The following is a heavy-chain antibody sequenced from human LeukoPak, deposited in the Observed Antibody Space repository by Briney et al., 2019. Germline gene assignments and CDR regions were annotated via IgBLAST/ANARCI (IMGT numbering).Heavy chain of an antibody. Sequence: GASVKVSCKASGYTLTSNYMHWVRQAPGQGLEWMGMINPNDDSATYAQKFQGRVTMTRDISTSTVYMELSSLKFEDTAVYYCARGYDTSTGTLDYWGQGTLVTVTS. D-gene: IGHD3-9*01. CDR2: INPNDDSA. V-gene: IGHV1-46*01. CDR3: ARGYDTSTGTLDY. CDR1: GYTLTSNY. J-gene: IGHJ4*02.